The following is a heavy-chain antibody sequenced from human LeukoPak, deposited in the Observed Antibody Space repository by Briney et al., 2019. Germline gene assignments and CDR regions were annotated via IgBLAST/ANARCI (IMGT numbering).Heavy chain of an antibody. D-gene: IGHD3-3*01. CDR3: ARDRWEYDFWSGYYTESRWGFDP. V-gene: IGHV4-59*01. Sequence: SETLSLTCTVSGGSISSYYWSWIRQPPGKGLEWIGYIYYSGSTNYNPSLKSRVTISVDTSKNQFSLKLSSATAADTAVYYCARDRWEYDFWSGYYTESRWGFDPWGQGTLVTVSS. J-gene: IGHJ5*02. CDR1: GGSISSYY. CDR2: IYYSGST.